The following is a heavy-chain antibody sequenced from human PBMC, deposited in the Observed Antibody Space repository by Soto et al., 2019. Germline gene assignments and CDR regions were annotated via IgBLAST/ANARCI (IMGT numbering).Heavy chain of an antibody. Sequence: GESPKTSLSGPGYNFTSYWHGRVRQMPRKGLEWMGIIYPFDSNTRYIPSFQGQVTISADKSISTAYLQWSSLKASDTAMYYCATAARSSPYYYDSSGSLRVFDIWGQGTRVT. V-gene: IGHV5-51*01. J-gene: IGHJ3*02. CDR1: GYNFTSYW. D-gene: IGHD3-22*01. CDR2: IYPFDSNT. CDR3: ATAARSSPYYYDSSGSLRVFDI.